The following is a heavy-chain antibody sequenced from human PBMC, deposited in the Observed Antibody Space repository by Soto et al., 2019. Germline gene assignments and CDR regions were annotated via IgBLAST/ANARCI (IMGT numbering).Heavy chain of an antibody. Sequence: EVQLLESGGGLVQPGGSLRLSCAASGFTVSSYAMSWVRKAPGKGLVWGSAISGSGGSTYDADSVKDRFTISRDNSKNTLYLQMNSLRAEDTAVYYCANLLWFGELSNWGQGTLVTVSS. V-gene: IGHV3-23*01. CDR3: ANLLWFGELSN. D-gene: IGHD3-10*01. CDR2: ISGSGGST. J-gene: IGHJ4*02. CDR1: GFTVSSYA.